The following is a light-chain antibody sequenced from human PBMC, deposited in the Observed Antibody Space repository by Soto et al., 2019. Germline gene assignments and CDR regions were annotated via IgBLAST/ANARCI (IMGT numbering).Light chain of an antibody. CDR1: QSVSSSY. V-gene: IGKV3-20*01. CDR2: GAS. J-gene: IGKJ5*01. Sequence: EIVLTQSPGTLSLSPGERATLSCRASQSVSSSYLAWYQQKPGQAPRLLIYGASSRATGIPDRFSGSGSGTDFTLTISRLEPEDFAVYYCQQSNLRVTFGQGTRLEIK. CDR3: QQSNLRVT.